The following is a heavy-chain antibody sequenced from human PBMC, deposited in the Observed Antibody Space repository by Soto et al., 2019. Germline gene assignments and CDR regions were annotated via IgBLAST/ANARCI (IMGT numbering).Heavy chain of an antibody. CDR3: VKVAPMVRGAIGY. V-gene: IGHV3-64D*06. Sequence: PGGSLRLSCSASGFTFSSYAMHWVRQAPGKGLEYVSAISSNGGSTYYADSVKGRFTISRDNSKNTLYLQMSSLRAEDTAVYYCVKVAPMVRGAIGYWGQGTLVTVSS. J-gene: IGHJ4*02. CDR2: ISSNGGST. D-gene: IGHD3-10*01. CDR1: GFTFSSYA.